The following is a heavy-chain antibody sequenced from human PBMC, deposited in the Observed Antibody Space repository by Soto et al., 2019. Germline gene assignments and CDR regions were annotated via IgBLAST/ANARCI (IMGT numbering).Heavy chain of an antibody. CDR3: AKGPYDSSGYYNFDY. CDR2: ISWNSAAM. V-gene: IGHV3-9*01. D-gene: IGHD3-22*01. Sequence: SLRLSCAASGSTFDDYAMHCVRQSPGKGLGWVSGISWNSAAMGYADSVRGRFSISRDNAKKSLYLQMNSLRAEDTALYYCAKGPYDSSGYYNFDYWGQGTLVTVYS. J-gene: IGHJ4*02. CDR1: GSTFDDYA.